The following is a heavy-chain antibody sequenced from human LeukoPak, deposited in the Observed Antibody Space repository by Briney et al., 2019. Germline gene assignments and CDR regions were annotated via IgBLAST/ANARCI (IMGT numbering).Heavy chain of an antibody. V-gene: IGHV3-21*01. CDR1: GFTFRTYT. Sequence: GGSLRLSCAASGFTFRTYTMHWVRQAPGKGLEWVSSISTGSNYIYYADSVNGRFTISRDNAKNSLYLQMNSLLAEDTAVYYCARLFDYGVYRAEPYWGQGTLVTVSP. D-gene: IGHD4-17*01. J-gene: IGHJ4*02. CDR2: ISTGSNYI. CDR3: ARLFDYGVYRAEPY.